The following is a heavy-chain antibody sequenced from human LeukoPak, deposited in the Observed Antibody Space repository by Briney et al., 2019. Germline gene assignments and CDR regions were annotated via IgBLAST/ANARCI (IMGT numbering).Heavy chain of an antibody. Sequence: PSETLSLTCTVSGGSISSTNYYWGWIRQPPGKRLEWIGTIYYSGDTYYSPSLKSRITISRNTSKNLFSLSLTSVTAAGTAVDYCARHHGYLWXXYRRPGXXXDFWGQGXLVTV. CDR3: ARHHGYLWXXYRRPGXXXDF. J-gene: IGHJ4*02. CDR2: IYYSGDT. D-gene: IGHD3-16*02. V-gene: IGHV4-39*01. CDR1: GGSISSTNYY.